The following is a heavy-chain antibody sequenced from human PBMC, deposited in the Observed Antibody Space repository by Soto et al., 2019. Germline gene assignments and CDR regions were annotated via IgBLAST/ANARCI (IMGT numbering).Heavy chain of an antibody. V-gene: IGHV3-30*18. CDR1: GFTFSSYG. CDR2: VLYDGSNK. J-gene: IGHJ4*02. Sequence: QVQLVESGGGVVQPGRSLRLSCAASGFTFSSYGLHWVRQAPGKGLEWVAVVLYDGSNKKYAESVKGRFTISRDNSKNTLYLQMNSLRLEDTAVYYCAKVYGRGTLDQWGQGTLVTVSS. D-gene: IGHD3-16*01. CDR3: AKVYGRGTLDQ.